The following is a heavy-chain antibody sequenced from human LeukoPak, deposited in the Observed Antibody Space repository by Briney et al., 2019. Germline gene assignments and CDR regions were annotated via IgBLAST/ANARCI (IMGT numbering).Heavy chain of an antibody. D-gene: IGHD3-22*01. J-gene: IGHJ4*02. V-gene: IGHV4-31*03. Sequence: SETLSLTCTVSGVSIRSGGYYWSWIRQHPGKGLEWIGYIYYSGSTYYNPSLKSRVTISVDTSKNQFSLKLNSVTAADTAVYYCARAAYFYDSSGYYYDYWGQGTLVTVSS. CDR2: IYYSGST. CDR3: ARAAYFYDSSGYYYDY. CDR1: GVSIRSGGYY.